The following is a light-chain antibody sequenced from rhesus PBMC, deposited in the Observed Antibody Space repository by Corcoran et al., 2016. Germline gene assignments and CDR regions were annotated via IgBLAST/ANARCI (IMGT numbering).Light chain of an antibody. CDR1: QSLVHSNGNTY. J-gene: IGKJ1*01. CDR2: QVS. CDR3: GQGTNVPWT. V-gene: IGKV2-65*01. Sequence: DVVMTQSPLSLPITPGQPASISCRSSQSLVHSNGNTYLSWYQQKPSQPPRRLIYQVSNRDSGVQNRFSGSGAGADFTLKNSRVEAEDVGVYYCGQGTNVPWTFGQGTKVEIK.